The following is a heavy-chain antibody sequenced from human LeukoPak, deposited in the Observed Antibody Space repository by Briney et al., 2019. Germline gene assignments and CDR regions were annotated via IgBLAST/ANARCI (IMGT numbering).Heavy chain of an antibody. Sequence: GASVKVSCKASGYTFTSYGISWVRQAPGQGLEWMGWISGYNGYTHYANNHQGRVTMTTDTSTSTAYMELRSLRSDDTAVYYCARDEARYSSGYYPNWFDPWGQGILVTVSS. CDR1: GYTFTSYG. CDR2: ISGYNGYT. V-gene: IGHV1-18*01. J-gene: IGHJ5*02. CDR3: ARDEARYSSGYYPNWFDP. D-gene: IGHD3-22*01.